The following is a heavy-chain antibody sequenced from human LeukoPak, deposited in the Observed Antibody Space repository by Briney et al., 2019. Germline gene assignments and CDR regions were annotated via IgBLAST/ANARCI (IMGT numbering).Heavy chain of an antibody. V-gene: IGHV4-39*01. Sequence: SETLSLTCTVSGGSISSSSYYWGWIRQPPGKGLEWIGSIYYSGSTYYNPSLKSRVTISVDTSKNHFSRKLHSVPAAGPAFFYRARCLDYYYGMDVWGRGTKVADSS. J-gene: IGHJ6*02. CDR3: ARCLDYYYGMDV. CDR1: GGSISSSSYY. CDR2: IYYSGST.